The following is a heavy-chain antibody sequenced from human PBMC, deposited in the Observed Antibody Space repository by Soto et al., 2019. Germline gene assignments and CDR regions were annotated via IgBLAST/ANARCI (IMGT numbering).Heavy chain of an antibody. CDR2: ISYDGTDK. D-gene: IGHD6-19*01. CDR1: GFAFSTYG. CDR3: AKDFGAWSDS. V-gene: IGHV3-30*18. J-gene: IGHJ5*02. Sequence: QVHLVESGGGVVQPGRSLTISCVGSGFAFSTYGMHWVRQAPAKGLEWVALISYDGTDKYYADSVKGRFSISRDNSTQTLSLQMDSLRTEDTAVYYCAKDFGAWSDSWGQGTLVNVSS.